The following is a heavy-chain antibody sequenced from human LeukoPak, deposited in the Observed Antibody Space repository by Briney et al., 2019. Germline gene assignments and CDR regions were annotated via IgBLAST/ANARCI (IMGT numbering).Heavy chain of an antibody. Sequence: ASVKVSCKASGYTFTGYYMHWVRQAPGQGLEWMGWINPNSGGTNYAQKLQGRVTMTTDTSTSTAYMELRSLRSDDTAVYYCARGYDILTGLDYWGQGTLVTVSS. CDR2: INPNSGGT. J-gene: IGHJ4*02. CDR1: GYTFTGYY. V-gene: IGHV1-2*02. CDR3: ARGYDILTGLDY. D-gene: IGHD3-9*01.